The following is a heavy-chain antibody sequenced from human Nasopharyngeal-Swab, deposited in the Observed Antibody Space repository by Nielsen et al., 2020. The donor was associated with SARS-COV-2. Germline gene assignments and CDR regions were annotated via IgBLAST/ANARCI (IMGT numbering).Heavy chain of an antibody. CDR1: GFTFSSYA. CDR3: AKDLPYYDILTGYYSYYYGMDV. J-gene: IGHJ6*02. D-gene: IGHD3-9*01. V-gene: IGHV3-23*01. CDR2: ISGSGGST. Sequence: GGSLRLSCAASGFTFSSYAMSWVRQAPGKGLEWVSAISGSGGSTYYADSVKGRFTISRDNSKNTLYLQMNSLRAEDTAVYYCAKDLPYYDILTGYYSYYYGMDVWGQGTTATVSS.